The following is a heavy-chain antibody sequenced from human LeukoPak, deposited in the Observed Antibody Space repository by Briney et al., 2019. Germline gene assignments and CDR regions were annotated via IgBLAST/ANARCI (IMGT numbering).Heavy chain of an antibody. CDR3: ARDRIRKPYYFDY. V-gene: IGHV1-18*01. Sequence: GASVKVSCKASGYTFTSYGIRWVRQAPGQGLEWMGWISAYNGNTNYAQKLQGRVTMTTDTSTSTASMELRSLRSDDTAVYYCARDRIRKPYYFDYWGQGTLVTVSS. J-gene: IGHJ4*02. CDR2: ISAYNGNT. CDR1: GYTFTSYG.